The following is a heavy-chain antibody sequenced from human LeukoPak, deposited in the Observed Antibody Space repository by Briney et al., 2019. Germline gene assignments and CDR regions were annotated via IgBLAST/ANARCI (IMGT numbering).Heavy chain of an antibody. V-gene: IGHV1-46*01. CDR2: INPSGGST. CDR3: ARDRQVAFDI. Sequence: ASVKVSCKASGYTFTSYYMHWVRQAPGQGLEWMGIINPSGGSTSYAQKFQGRVTMTRDTSTSTVYMELRSLRSDDTAVYYCARDRQVAFDIWGQGTMVTVSS. J-gene: IGHJ3*02. CDR1: GYTFTSYY.